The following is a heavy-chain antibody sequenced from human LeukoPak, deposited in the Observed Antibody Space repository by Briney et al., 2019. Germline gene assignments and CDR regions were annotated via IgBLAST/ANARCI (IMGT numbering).Heavy chain of an antibody. CDR3: ARAGIVGDAFDI. V-gene: IGHV4-59*01. D-gene: IGHD2-15*01. J-gene: IGHJ3*02. Sequence: PSETLSLTCTVSGGSISSYYWSWIRQPPGKGLEWIGYIYYSGSTNYNPSLKSRVTISVDTSKNQFSLKVTSVNVADTAVYYCARAGIVGDAFDIWGQGTMVTVSS. CDR2: IYYSGST. CDR1: GGSISSYY.